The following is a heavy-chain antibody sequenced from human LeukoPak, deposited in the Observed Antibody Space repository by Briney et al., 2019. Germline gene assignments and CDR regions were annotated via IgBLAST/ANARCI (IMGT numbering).Heavy chain of an antibody. CDR1: GFTFSSYW. D-gene: IGHD1-26*01. J-gene: IGHJ4*02. Sequence: PGGSLRLSCAASGFTFSSYWMHWVRQAPGKGLAWVSRINSDGSSTNYADSVKGRFTISRDNAKNTLYLQMNSLRVEDTAVYYCTRVGLTSGSYFSFDYWGQGTLVTVSS. V-gene: IGHV3-74*01. CDR2: INSDGSST. CDR3: TRVGLTSGSYFSFDY.